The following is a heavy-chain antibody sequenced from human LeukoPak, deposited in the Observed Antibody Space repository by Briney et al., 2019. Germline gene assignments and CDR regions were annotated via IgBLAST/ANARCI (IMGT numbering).Heavy chain of an antibody. CDR3: ARVSGYDWESFYDY. CDR1: GGFISGHY. D-gene: IGHD5-12*01. V-gene: IGHV4-59*11. J-gene: IGHJ4*02. CDR2: IYDSGST. Sequence: TSETLSLTCTVSGGFISGHYWTWIRQPPGKGLEWIGYIYDSGSTTYNPSLKSRVTISVDTSKNQFSLKLSSVTAADTAVYYCARVSGYDWESFYDYWGQGTLVTVSS.